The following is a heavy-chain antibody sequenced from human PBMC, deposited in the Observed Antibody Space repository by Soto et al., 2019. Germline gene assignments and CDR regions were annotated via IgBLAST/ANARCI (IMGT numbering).Heavy chain of an antibody. CDR3: ARPPGYISDWYYFDL. J-gene: IGHJ4*02. V-gene: IGHV1-2*02. D-gene: IGHD3-9*01. CDR2: ISPRSGGT. Sequence: ASVKVSCKASGYAFIDYYMHWVRQAPGQGFEWMGRISPRSGGTNYAQKFQGRVTMTWDTSLNTAYMELSSLISEDTAVYYCARPPGYISDWYYFDLWGQGTLVTVSS. CDR1: GYAFIDYY.